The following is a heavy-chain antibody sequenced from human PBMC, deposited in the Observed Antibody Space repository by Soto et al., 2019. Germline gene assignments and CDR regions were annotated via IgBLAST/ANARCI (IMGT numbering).Heavy chain of an antibody. V-gene: IGHV4-59*01. J-gene: IGHJ6*02. CDR3: AGLFRGVTYYSYYGMDV. D-gene: IGHD3-10*01. CDR1: GGSISSYY. CDR2: IYYSGST. Sequence: SDTLSLTCTVSGGSISSYYWSWIRQPPGKGLEWIGYIYYSGSTNYNPSLKSRVTISVDTSKNQFSLKLSSVTAADTAVYYCAGLFRGVTYYSYYGMDVWGQGTTVTVSS.